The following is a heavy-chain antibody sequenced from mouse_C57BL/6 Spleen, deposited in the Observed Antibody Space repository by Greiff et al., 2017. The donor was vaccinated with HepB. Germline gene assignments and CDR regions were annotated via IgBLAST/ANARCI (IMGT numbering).Heavy chain of an antibody. CDR1: GFTFSDYY. CDR3: ARESYYYGHWYFDV. J-gene: IGHJ1*03. D-gene: IGHD1-1*01. V-gene: IGHV5-16*01. CDR2: INYDGSST. Sequence: DVKLVESEGGLVQPGSSMKLSCTASGFTFSDYYMAWVRQVPEKGLEWVANINYDGSSTYYLDSLKSRFIISRDNAKNILYLQMSSLKSEDTATYYCARESYYYGHWYFDVWGTGTTVTVSS.